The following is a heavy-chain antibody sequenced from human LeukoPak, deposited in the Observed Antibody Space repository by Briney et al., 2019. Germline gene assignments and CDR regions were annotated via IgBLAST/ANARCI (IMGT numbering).Heavy chain of an antibody. Sequence: GGSLRLSCAASGFTFSSYSMNWVRQAPGKGLEWVSYISSSSSIIYYADSVKGRFTISRDNAKNTLYLQMNSLTVEDTAVYYCARVRGESPRWFDPWGQGTLVIVSS. V-gene: IGHV3-48*04. J-gene: IGHJ5*02. CDR1: GFTFSSYS. D-gene: IGHD3-10*01. CDR3: ARVRGESPRWFDP. CDR2: ISSSSSII.